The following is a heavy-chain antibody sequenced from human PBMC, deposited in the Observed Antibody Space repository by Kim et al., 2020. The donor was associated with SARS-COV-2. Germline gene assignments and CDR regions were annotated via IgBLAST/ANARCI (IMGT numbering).Heavy chain of an antibody. CDR1: GGSISSYY. V-gene: IGHV4-59*13. D-gene: IGHD1-26*01. Sequence: SETLSLTCTVSGGSISSYYWSWIRQPPGKGLEWIGYIYYSGSTNYNPSLKSRVTISVDTSKNQFSLKLSSVTAADTAVYYCAGGLVGATEGFDYWGQGTLVTVSS. CDR3: AGGLVGATEGFDY. CDR2: IYYSGST. J-gene: IGHJ4*02.